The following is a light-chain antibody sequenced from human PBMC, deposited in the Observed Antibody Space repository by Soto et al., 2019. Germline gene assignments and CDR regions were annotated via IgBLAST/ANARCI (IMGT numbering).Light chain of an antibody. CDR3: SSYTSSSTWA. V-gene: IGLV2-14*01. J-gene: IGLJ3*02. Sequence: QSALTQPASVSGSPGQSITISCTGTSSDVGIYNYVSWYQQHPGKAPKLMIYEVNNRPSGVSNRFSGSKSGNTASLTISGLQAEDEADYYCSSYTSSSTWAFGGGTKVTVL. CDR2: EVN. CDR1: SSDVGIYNY.